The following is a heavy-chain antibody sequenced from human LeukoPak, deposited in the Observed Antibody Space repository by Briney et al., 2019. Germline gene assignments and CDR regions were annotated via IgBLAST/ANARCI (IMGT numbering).Heavy chain of an antibody. D-gene: IGHD3-22*01. J-gene: IGHJ3*02. Sequence: GRSLRLSCAASGFTFSSYGMHWVRQAPGKGLEWVAVISYDGSNKYYADSVKGRFTISRDNSKNTLYLQMNSLRAEDTAVYYCAKALYDSSGYDAFDIWGQGTMVTVSS. CDR3: AKALYDSSGYDAFDI. CDR2: ISYDGSNK. CDR1: GFTFSSYG. V-gene: IGHV3-30*18.